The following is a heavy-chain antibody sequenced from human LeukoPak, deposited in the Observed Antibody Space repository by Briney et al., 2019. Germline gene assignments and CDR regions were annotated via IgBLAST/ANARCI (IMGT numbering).Heavy chain of an antibody. CDR1: GDSVSSNSAA. Sequence: SQTLSLTCAISGDSVSSNSAAWNWIRQSPSRGLEWLGRTYYRSKWYNDYAVSVKSRITINPDTSKNQFSLQLTSVTPEDTAVYYCARDPAGKGGYVFYYDYWGQGTLVTVSS. CDR2: TYYRSKWYN. J-gene: IGHJ4*02. CDR3: ARDPAGKGGYVFYYDY. V-gene: IGHV6-1*01. D-gene: IGHD3-16*01.